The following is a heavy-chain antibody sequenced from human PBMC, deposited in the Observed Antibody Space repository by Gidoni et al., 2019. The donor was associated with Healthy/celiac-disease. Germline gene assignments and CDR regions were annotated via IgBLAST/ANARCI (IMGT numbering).Heavy chain of an antibody. Sequence: EVQLLESGGGLVQPGGSLRRSCAASGFTFSSYAMSWVRQAPGKGLGWVSAISGSGGSTYYADSVKGRFTISRDNSKNTLYLQMNSLRAEDTAVYYCAKSLKSSGYFFDYWGQGTLVTVSS. CDR3: AKSLKSSGYFFDY. V-gene: IGHV3-23*01. CDR2: ISGSGGST. D-gene: IGHD3-22*01. J-gene: IGHJ4*02. CDR1: GFTFSSYA.